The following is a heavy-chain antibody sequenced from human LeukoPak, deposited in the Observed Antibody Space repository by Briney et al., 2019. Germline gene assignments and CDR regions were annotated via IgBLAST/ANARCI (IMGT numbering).Heavy chain of an antibody. J-gene: IGHJ4*02. CDR3: AGTTGRYFEY. D-gene: IGHD1-26*01. Sequence: PSETLSLTCTVSGDSINPYYWSWIRHPPGEGLEWIGYILYRGSTNYNAALKSRVAISLDTSKNQFSLKLNSVSAADTAVYYCAGTTGRYFEYWGQGILVTVSS. CDR1: GDSINPYY. V-gene: IGHV4-59*01. CDR2: ILYRGST.